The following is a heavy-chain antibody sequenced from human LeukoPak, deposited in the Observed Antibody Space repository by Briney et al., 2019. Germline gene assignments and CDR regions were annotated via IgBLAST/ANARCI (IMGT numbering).Heavy chain of an antibody. J-gene: IGHJ4*02. V-gene: IGHV1-18*01. CDR2: ISAYNGNT. CDR3: ARDANIRSFRGYRSRSVGSRDVDY. Sequence: GASVRVSCKASGYTFTSYGISWVRQAPGQGLEWMGWISAYNGNTNYAQKLQGRVTMTTDTSTSTAYMELRSLRSDDTGVYYCARDANIRSFRGYRSRSVGSRDVDYWGQGTLVTVSS. D-gene: IGHD6-13*01. CDR1: GYTFTSYG.